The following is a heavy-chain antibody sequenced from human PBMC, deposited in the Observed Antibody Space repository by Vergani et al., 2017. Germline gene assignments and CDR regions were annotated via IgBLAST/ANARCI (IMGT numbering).Heavy chain of an antibody. CDR1: GFTVSSNY. CDR2: IYSGGST. Sequence: EVQLVESGGGLIQPGGSLRLSCAASGFTVSSNYMSWVRQAPGKGLEWVSVIYSGGSTYYADSVKGRVTISRDNSKNTLYLQMNSLRAEDTAVYYCARVVSTLGYYYYYMDVWGKGTTVTVSS. CDR3: ARVVSTLGYYYYYMDV. D-gene: IGHD3-16*01. J-gene: IGHJ6*03. V-gene: IGHV3-53*01.